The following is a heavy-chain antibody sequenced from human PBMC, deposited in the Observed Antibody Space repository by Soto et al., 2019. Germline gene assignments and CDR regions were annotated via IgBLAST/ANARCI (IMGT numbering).Heavy chain of an antibody. D-gene: IGHD3-22*01. J-gene: IGHJ4*02. Sequence: EVQVVESGGGLVQPGGSLRLSCAASGFSVTNNYMNWVRQAPGKGLEWVSIIDIGGNTYYADSVKDRFTISRDNSRNTLYLHMDGLRAEDTAFYYCARGRVSTGYLGREHYFDYWGQGTLGTVSP. V-gene: IGHV3-66*01. CDR2: IDIGGNT. CDR1: GFSVTNNY. CDR3: ARGRVSTGYLGREHYFDY.